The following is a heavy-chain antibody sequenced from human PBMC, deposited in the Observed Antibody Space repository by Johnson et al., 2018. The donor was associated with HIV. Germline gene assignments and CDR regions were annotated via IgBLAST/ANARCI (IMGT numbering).Heavy chain of an antibody. CDR1: GFTFSDYY. D-gene: IGHD2-21*02. CDR3: ARAPRAFCDGDCYPNAFGI. Sequence: QVQLVESGGGLVKPGGSLRLSCAASGFTFSDYYMSWIRQAPGKGLEWVSHISSRSGPISYSASVKGRFTISRDNAKNSLYLQMNSLRAEDTAVYYCARAPRAFCDGDCYPNAFGIWGQGTMVTVSS. CDR2: ISSRSGPI. V-gene: IGHV3-11*04. J-gene: IGHJ3*02.